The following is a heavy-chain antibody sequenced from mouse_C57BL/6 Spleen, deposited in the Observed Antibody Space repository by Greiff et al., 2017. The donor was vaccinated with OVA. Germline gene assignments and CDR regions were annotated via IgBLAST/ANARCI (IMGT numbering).Heavy chain of an antibody. CDR1: GYAFSSYW. V-gene: IGHV1-80*01. Sequence: VQLQQSGAELVKPGASVKISCKASGYAFSSYWMNWVKQRPGKGLEWIGQIYPGDGDTNSNGKFKGKATLTADKSSSTAYMQLSSLTSEDSAVYFCARSQFITTVVDYWGQGTTLTVSS. CDR2: IYPGDGDT. CDR3: ARSQFITTVVDY. D-gene: IGHD1-1*01. J-gene: IGHJ2*01.